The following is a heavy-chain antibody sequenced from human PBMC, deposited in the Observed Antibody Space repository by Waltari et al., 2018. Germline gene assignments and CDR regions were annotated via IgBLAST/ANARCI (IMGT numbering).Heavy chain of an antibody. CDR2: IIPIFGTA. V-gene: IGHV1-69*05. CDR1: GGTFSSYA. CDR3: ARLDSSPNPQWLGGGDLDY. Sequence: QVQLVQSGAEVKKPGSSVKVSCKASGGTFSSYAISWVRQAPGQGLEWMGGIIPIFGTANYAQKFQGRVTITTDESTSTAYMELSSLRSEDTAVYYCARLDSSPNPQWLGGGDLDYWGQGTLVTVSS. J-gene: IGHJ4*02. D-gene: IGHD6-19*01.